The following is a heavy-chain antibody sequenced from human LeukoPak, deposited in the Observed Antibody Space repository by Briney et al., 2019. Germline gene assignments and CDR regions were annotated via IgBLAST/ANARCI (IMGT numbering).Heavy chain of an antibody. V-gene: IGHV4-59*01. J-gene: IGHJ6*02. CDR3: ARGVAVAGMGDDYYYYGMDV. D-gene: IGHD6-19*01. CDR1: GGSISSYY. CDR2: IYYSGST. Sequence: SETLSLTCTVSGGSISSYYWSWIRQPPGKGLEWIGYIYYSGSTNYNPSLKSRVTISVDTSKDQFSLKLSSVTAADTAVYYCARGVAVAGMGDDYYYYGMDVWGQGTTVTVSS.